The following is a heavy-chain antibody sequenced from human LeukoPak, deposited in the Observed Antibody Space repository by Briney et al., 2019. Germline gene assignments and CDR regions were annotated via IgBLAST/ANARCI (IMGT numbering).Heavy chain of an antibody. J-gene: IGHJ3*02. D-gene: IGHD3-9*01. V-gene: IGHV1-3*01. Sequence: ASVKVSCKASGYTFTSYAMHWVRQAPGQRLEWMGWINAGNGNTKYSQKFQGRVTITRDTSASTAYMELSSLRSEDTAVYYCASLNYDILTGSDTDAFDIWGQGTMVTVSS. CDR3: ASLNYDILTGSDTDAFDI. CDR1: GYTFTSYA. CDR2: INAGNGNT.